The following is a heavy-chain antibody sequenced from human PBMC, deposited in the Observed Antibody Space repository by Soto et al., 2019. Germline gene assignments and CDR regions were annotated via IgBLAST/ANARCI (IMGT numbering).Heavy chain of an antibody. J-gene: IGHJ4*02. Sequence: SVPTLVNPTQTLTLTCTFSGFSLSTSGVGVGWIRQPPGKALEWLALIYWNDDKRYSPSLKSRLTITKDTSKNQVVLTMTNMDKVDTATYCCAPRRLYSSSTAFDYWGQGTLVTVSS. V-gene: IGHV2-5*01. CDR3: APRRLYSSSTAFDY. D-gene: IGHD6-6*01. CDR2: IYWNDDK. CDR1: GFSLSTSGVG.